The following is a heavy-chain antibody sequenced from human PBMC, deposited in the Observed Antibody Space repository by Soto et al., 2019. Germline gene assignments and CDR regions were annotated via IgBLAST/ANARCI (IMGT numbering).Heavy chain of an antibody. J-gene: IGHJ6*02. Sequence: QVQLQESGPGLVKPSGTLSLTCAVSGGSITSDNWWSWVRQSPGKGPEWIGEIFRSGSTTYGPSLKNRVTMSVDKPKNQLSLKLSSVTAADTAVYYCARGSYYGMDVWGQGTTVTVSS. CDR1: GGSITSDNW. CDR2: IFRSGST. CDR3: ARGSYYGMDV. V-gene: IGHV4-4*02.